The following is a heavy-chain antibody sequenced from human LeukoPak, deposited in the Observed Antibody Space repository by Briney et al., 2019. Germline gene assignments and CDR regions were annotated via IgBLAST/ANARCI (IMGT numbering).Heavy chain of an antibody. CDR2: ISYSGST. V-gene: IGHV4-59*01. Sequence: SETLSLTCTVSGGSISSFYWSWIRQPPGKGLEWIGYISYSGSTNYNPSLKSRVTISVDTSKNQFSPKLSSVTAADTAVYYCATHFEVGGSSSPYDAFDIWGQGTMVTVSS. CDR3: ATHFEVGGSSSPYDAFDI. D-gene: IGHD6-6*01. J-gene: IGHJ3*02. CDR1: GGSISSFY.